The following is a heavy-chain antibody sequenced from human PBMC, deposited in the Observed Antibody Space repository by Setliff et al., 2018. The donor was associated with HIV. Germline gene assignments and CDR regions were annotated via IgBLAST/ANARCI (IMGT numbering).Heavy chain of an antibody. D-gene: IGHD6-19*01. J-gene: IGHJ3*02. V-gene: IGHV4-39*01. CDR1: GVSMSSSSYY. CDR2: LSYDGST. Sequence: PSETLSLTCTVSGVSMSSSSYYWGWIRQPPGKGLEYIGSLSYDGSTYYHPSLRSRVSISVDTSNQFSLRLSFVTAADTAVYYCARRIPSGIAVAFGDFDIWGQGTMVTVSS. CDR3: ARRIPSGIAVAFGDFDI.